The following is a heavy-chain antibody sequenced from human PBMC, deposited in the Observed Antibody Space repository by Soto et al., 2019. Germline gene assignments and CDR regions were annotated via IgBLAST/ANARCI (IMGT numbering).Heavy chain of an antibody. J-gene: IGHJ5*02. V-gene: IGHV4-39*01. CDR3: ARSLNWFDP. Sequence: ETLSLTCTVSGGSISSSSYYWGWIRQPPGKGLEWIGSIYYSGSTYYNPPLKSRVTISVDTSKNQFSLKLSSVTAADTAVYYCARSLNWFDPWGQGTLVTVSS. CDR2: IYYSGST. CDR1: GGSISSSSYY.